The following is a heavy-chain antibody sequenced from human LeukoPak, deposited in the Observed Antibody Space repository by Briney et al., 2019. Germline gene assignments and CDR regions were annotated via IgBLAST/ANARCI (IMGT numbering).Heavy chain of an antibody. CDR2: INPNSGGT. CDR3: ARDTSSSHTAFDY. V-gene: IGHV1-2*06. Sequence: ASVKVSCKASGGTFSSYAISWVRQAPGQGLEWMGRINPNSGGTNYAQKFQGRVTMTRDTSISTAYMELSRLRSDDTAVYYCARDTSSSHTAFDYWGQGTLVTVSS. J-gene: IGHJ4*02. CDR1: GGTFSSYA. D-gene: IGHD6-13*01.